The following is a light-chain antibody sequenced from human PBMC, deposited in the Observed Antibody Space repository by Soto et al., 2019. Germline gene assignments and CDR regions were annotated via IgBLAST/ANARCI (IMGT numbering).Light chain of an antibody. Sequence: QSVLTQPPSVSGAPGQRVTISCIGSSPNIGAGYDVHWYQQLPGRAPKLLISRNSNRPSGVPDRFSASKSGASASLTITGLQPEDEADYYCQSYDTSVNGLFGGGTKVTVL. V-gene: IGLV1-40*01. CDR3: QSYDTSVNGL. CDR2: RNS. CDR1: SPNIGAGYD. J-gene: IGLJ3*02.